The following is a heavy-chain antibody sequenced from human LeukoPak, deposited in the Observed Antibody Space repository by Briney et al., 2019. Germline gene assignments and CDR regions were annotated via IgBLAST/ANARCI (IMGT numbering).Heavy chain of an antibody. V-gene: IGHV3-23*01. J-gene: IGHJ4*02. CDR1: GFTFSSYG. CDR3: AGAVAARAY. CDR2: ISGSGGST. Sequence: GGTLRLSCAASGFTFSSYGVTWVRQAPGKGLEWVSAISGSGGSTYYADSVKGRFTISRDNPKNTLYLQMNSLRAEDTAVYYCAGAVAARAYWGQGTLVTVSS. D-gene: IGHD2-15*01.